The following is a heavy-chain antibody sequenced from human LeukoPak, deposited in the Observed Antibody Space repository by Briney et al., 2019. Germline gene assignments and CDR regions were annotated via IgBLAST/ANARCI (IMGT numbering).Heavy chain of an antibody. CDR1: GFTFSSYG. Sequence: GGSLRLSCAASGFTFSSYGMHWVRQAPGKGLEWVAVISYDGSNKYYADSVKGRFTISRDNSKNTLYLQMNSLRAEDTAVYYCAKDIYGSGRGGFDYWGQGTLVTVSS. CDR2: ISYDGSNK. V-gene: IGHV3-30*18. CDR3: AKDIYGSGRGGFDY. J-gene: IGHJ4*02. D-gene: IGHD3-10*01.